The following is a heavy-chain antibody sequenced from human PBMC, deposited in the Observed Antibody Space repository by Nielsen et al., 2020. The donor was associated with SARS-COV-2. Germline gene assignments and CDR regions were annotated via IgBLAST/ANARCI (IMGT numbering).Heavy chain of an antibody. CDR1: GYTFTSYG. J-gene: IGHJ5*02. Sequence: ASVKVSCKASGYTFTSYGFSWVRQAPGQGLEWMGWISTYNGNTHYAQNVQGRVTMTTDTSTRTAYMELRGLRSDDTAVYYCAREDYGSGSYGTWLDPWGQGTPVTASS. CDR2: ISTYNGNT. D-gene: IGHD1-26*01. V-gene: IGHV1-18*04. CDR3: AREDYGSGSYGTWLDP.